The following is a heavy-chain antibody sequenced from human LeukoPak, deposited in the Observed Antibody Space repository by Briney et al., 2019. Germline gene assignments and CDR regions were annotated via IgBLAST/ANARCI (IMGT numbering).Heavy chain of an antibody. J-gene: IGHJ4*02. V-gene: IGHV3-21*01. CDR2: ISSASNYI. D-gene: IGHD1-1*01. CDR1: GFTFSSYA. CDR3: ARVDWNDRKYYSDY. Sequence: GGSLRLSCSASGFTFSSYAMHWVRQAPGKGLEWVSSISSASNYISYADSLKGRFTISRDNAKTSLYLQMNSLRVEDTAVYYCARVDWNDRKYYSDYWGQGTLVTVSS.